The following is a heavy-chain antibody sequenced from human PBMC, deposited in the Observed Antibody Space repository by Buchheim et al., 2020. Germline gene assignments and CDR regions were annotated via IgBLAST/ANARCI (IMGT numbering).Heavy chain of an antibody. V-gene: IGHV2-70*04. CDR3: ARMLCWFHDC. CDR1: GFSLSTSGVR. CDR2: IDWNDGK. D-gene: IGHD3-10*02. Sequence: QGALQESGPALVKPTQTLTLTCTFSGFSLSTSGVRVSWVRQPPGKALEWLARIDWNDGKFYSTSLKTRLTISKDTSKNQVGLTMTNMNLVDTATYYCARMLCWFHDCWGQGT. J-gene: IGHJ4*02.